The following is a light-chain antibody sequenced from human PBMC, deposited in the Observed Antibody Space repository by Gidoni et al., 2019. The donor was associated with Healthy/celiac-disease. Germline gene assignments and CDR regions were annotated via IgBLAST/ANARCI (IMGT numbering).Light chain of an antibody. V-gene: IGLV3-1*01. CDR1: KLGDKH. Sequence: SYELTQPPSVSVSPGQTASITCSGDKLGDKHACRYQQKPGQSPVLVIYQDSKRPSGIPERFSGSNSGNTATLTISGTQAMDEADYYCQAWDSSTATEVFGGGTKLTVL. CDR2: QDS. J-gene: IGLJ2*01. CDR3: QAWDSSTATEV.